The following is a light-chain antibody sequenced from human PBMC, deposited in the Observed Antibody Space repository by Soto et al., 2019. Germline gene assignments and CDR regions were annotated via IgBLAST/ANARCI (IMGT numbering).Light chain of an antibody. CDR2: EVS. Sequence: QSVLTQPASVSGSPGQSITISCTGTSSDVGGYNYVSWFQQLPGKAPKLMIYEVSNRPSGVANRFSGSKSGNTASLTISGLQAEDEADYYCISYTSSGTRVFGGGTKLTVL. V-gene: IGLV2-14*01. J-gene: IGLJ2*01. CDR3: ISYTSSGTRV. CDR1: SSDVGGYNY.